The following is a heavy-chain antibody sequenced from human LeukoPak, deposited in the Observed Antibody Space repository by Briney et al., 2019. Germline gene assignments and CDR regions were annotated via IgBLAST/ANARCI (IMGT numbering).Heavy chain of an antibody. J-gene: IGHJ4*02. CDR2: INPDSGGT. D-gene: IGHD3-10*01. CDR3: ARDLGDTYGSVGDFDY. V-gene: IGHV1-2*02. Sequence: ASVKVSSKTSGYTFTDYDINWVRQATGQELEWMGWINPDSGGTIYAQNFQGRVTMTRDTSISTAYMELSSLRSDDTAVYYCARDLGDTYGSVGDFDYWGQGTLVTVSS. CDR1: GYTFTDYD.